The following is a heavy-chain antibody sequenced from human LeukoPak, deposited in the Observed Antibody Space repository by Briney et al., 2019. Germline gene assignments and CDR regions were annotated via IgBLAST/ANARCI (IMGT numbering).Heavy chain of an antibody. D-gene: IGHD2-2*01. CDR3: ARVDFVVVPAAMYWFDP. J-gene: IGHJ5*02. V-gene: IGHV4-61*01. CDR1: GGSVSSSSYY. Sequence: SETLSLTCTVSGGSVSSSSYYWSWIRQPPGKGLEWIGYIYYSGSTNYNPSLKRRVTISVDTSTNQFSLKLSSVTAADTAVYYCARVDFVVVPAAMYWFDPWGQGTLVTVSS. CDR2: IYYSGST.